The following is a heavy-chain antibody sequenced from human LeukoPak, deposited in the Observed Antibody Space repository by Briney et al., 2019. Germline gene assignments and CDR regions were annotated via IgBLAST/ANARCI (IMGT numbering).Heavy chain of an antibody. D-gene: IGHD6-19*01. CDR3: ARGGSGWFDAFDI. CDR2: INPYSGGT. CDR1: EYTFSGSY. Sequence: GASVKVSCKASEYTFSGSYIHWVRQAPGQGLEWMGWINPYSGGTNYVQKFQGRVTMTRDTSISTAYMELSRLISDDTAVYYCARGGSGWFDAFDIWGQGTMVTVSS. J-gene: IGHJ3*02. V-gene: IGHV1-2*02.